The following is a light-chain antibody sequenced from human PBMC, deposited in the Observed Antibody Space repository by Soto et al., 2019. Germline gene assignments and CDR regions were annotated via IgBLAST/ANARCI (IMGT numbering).Light chain of an antibody. J-gene: IGLJ1*01. CDR3: ASWDSSLRAGV. V-gene: IGLV1-51*01. CDR1: SANIGSNS. Sequence: QPVLTQPPSVSAAPGQKVTISCSGSSANIGSNSASWYQQLPGTAPKLLIYDNDKRPSGIPDRFSGSKSGPSATLDITGLQTGDEADYYCASWDSSLRAGVFGAGTKLTVL. CDR2: DND.